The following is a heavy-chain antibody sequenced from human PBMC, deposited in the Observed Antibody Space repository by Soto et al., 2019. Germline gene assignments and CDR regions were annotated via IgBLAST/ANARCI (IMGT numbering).Heavy chain of an antibody. D-gene: IGHD1-26*01. CDR3: PNDYPYSAIKFYYGMDA. CDR1: GFTFSSYA. CDR2: ISGSGGST. Sequence: GGSGRLPXAVFGFTFSSYAMSWVGQAPGKGLEGVSAISGSGGSTYYADSVKARFTISRDNSKNTPYLQMNSLRAEDTAVYYCPNDYPYSAIKFYYGMDAWGQGTTVTVSS. J-gene: IGHJ6*02. V-gene: IGHV3-23*01.